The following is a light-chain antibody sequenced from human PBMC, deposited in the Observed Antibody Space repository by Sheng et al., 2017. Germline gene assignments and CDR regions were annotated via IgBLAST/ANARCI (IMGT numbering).Light chain of an antibody. J-gene: IGLJ1*01. CDR3: SSSARSNTLYV. Sequence: QSALTQPPSASGFPGQSVTISCTGTSSDVGGYNWVSWYQHHPGKAPKLMISEVSTRPSGVPDRFSGSKSGNTASLTISGLQAEDEADYFCSSSARSNTLYVFGTATEVTVL. CDR2: EVS. V-gene: IGLV2-8*01. CDR1: SSDVGGYNW.